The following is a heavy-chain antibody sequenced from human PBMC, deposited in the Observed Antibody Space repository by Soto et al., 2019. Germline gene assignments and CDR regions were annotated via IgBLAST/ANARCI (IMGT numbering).Heavy chain of an antibody. CDR3: ARVGGSPYDYIQGNWFDP. Sequence: ASVKVSCKASGDTFTSYYMRWVRQAPGQGLEWMGIINPSGSTYYADSVKGRFTISRDNSKNTLYLQMNSLRAEDTAVYYCARVGGSPYDYIQGNWFDPWGQGTLVTVSS. CDR1: GDTFTSYY. D-gene: IGHD4-4*01. CDR2: INPSGST. V-gene: IGHV1-46*04. J-gene: IGHJ5*02.